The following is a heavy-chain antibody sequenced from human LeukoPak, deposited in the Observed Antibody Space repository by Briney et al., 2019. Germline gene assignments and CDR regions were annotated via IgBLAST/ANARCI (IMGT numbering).Heavy chain of an antibody. V-gene: IGHV3-7*01. J-gene: IGHJ4*02. CDR3: ASSDTGTYSSSWYGGSDY. CDR2: IKQDGSEK. D-gene: IGHD6-13*01. CDR1: GFTFSSYW. Sequence: PGGSLRLSCAASGFTFSSYWMSWVRQAPGKGLEWVANIKQDGSEKYYVDSVKGRFTISRDNAKNSLYLQMNSLRAEDTAVYYCASSDTGTYSSSWYGGSDYWGQGTLVTVSS.